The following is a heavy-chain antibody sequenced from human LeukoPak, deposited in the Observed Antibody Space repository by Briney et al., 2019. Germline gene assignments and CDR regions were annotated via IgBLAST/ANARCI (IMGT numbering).Heavy chain of an antibody. J-gene: IGHJ4*02. Sequence: GESLKISCKGSAYNFTRHWIGWVRQMPGKGLEWMGNIFPADSDTRYSPSFQGQVTISVDKSISTAYLQWSSLQASDTAMYYCARHSARQDIVVVVAAGYWGQGTLVTVSS. CDR3: ARHSARQDIVVVVAAGY. V-gene: IGHV5-51*01. CDR1: AYNFTRHW. CDR2: IFPADSDT. D-gene: IGHD2-15*01.